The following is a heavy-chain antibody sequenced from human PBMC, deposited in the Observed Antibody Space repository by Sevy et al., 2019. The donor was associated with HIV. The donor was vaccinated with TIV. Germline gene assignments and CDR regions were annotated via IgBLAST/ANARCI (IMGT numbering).Heavy chain of an antibody. D-gene: IGHD2-8*01. CDR3: ARENRHCTNGVCYGYYGMDV. J-gene: IGHJ6*02. V-gene: IGHV3-11*01. Sequence: GGSLRLSCAASGFTFSIYFMSWIRQAPGKGLEWISYISLSGSTIYYADSVKGRFTISRDNAENSLYLQMNSLRAEDTAVYYCARENRHCTNGVCYGYYGMDVWGQGTTVTVSS. CDR2: ISLSGSTI. CDR1: GFTFSIYF.